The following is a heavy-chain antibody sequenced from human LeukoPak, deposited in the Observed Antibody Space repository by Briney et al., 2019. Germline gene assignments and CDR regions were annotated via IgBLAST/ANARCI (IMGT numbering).Heavy chain of an antibody. Sequence: GGSLRLSCIVSGFKFNSYWMNWVRQVPGKGLVWVAHINTHGNTANYADSVKGRFTISRDNAKNTLYLQINSLRAEDTAVFYCARGTGTYAHAFDMWGQGTMVTVSS. CDR1: GFKFNSYW. CDR2: INTHGNTA. J-gene: IGHJ3*02. D-gene: IGHD1-26*01. CDR3: ARGTGTYAHAFDM. V-gene: IGHV3-74*01.